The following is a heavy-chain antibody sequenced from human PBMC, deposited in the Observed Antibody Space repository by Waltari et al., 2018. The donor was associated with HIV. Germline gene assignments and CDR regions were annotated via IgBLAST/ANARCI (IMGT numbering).Heavy chain of an antibody. CDR3: ARSYCSSTSCYAVGALDI. CDR2: IYYSGNT. CDR1: GGSISSTSYY. Sequence: QLQLQESGPGLVKPSETLSLTCTVSGGSISSTSYYCGWIRQPPGKGLQWIGSIYYSGNTYYNPSLKSRVTISVDTSKNQFSLKLGSVTAADTAVYYCARSYCSSTSCYAVGALDIWGQGTMVTVSA. J-gene: IGHJ3*02. V-gene: IGHV4-39*01. D-gene: IGHD2-2*01.